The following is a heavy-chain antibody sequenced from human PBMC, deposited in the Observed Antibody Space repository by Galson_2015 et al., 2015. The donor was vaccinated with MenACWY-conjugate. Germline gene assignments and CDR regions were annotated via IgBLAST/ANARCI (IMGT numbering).Heavy chain of an antibody. D-gene: IGHD3-9*01. CDR2: IYYSGST. CDR3: ARRGAYDILANWFDP. CDR1: GGSISSSSYY. V-gene: IGHV4-39*01. Sequence: ETLSLTCTVSGGSISSSSYYWGWIRQPPGKGLEWIGSIYYSGSTYYNPSLKSRVTISVDTSKNQFSLKLSSVTAADTAVYYCARRGAYDILANWFDPWGQGTLVTVSS. J-gene: IGHJ5*02.